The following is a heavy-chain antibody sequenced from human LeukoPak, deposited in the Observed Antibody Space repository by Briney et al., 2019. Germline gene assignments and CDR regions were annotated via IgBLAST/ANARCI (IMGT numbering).Heavy chain of an antibody. Sequence: PSETLSLTCTVSGYPINNAYYWVWIRQPPGRGLEWIGSLYHPDSTYYNPSLKSRVTLTADTSRNQFSLKLSFVTAADTAVYYCARQYDSYFSYYVDLWGTGTTVTVSS. CDR1: GYPINNAYY. CDR3: ARQYDSYFSYYVDL. J-gene: IGHJ6*03. V-gene: IGHV4-38-2*02. CDR2: LYHPDST. D-gene: IGHD2-2*01.